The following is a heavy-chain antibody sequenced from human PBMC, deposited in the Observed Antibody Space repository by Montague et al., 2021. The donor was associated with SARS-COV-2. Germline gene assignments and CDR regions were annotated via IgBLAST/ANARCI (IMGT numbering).Heavy chain of an antibody. V-gene: IGHV4-39*01. D-gene: IGHD4-17*01. CDR1: GGSISSTTYR. Sequence: SETLSLTCTVSGGSISSTTYRWGWIRQPPGKGLEWIGFISYSGTTFYNPSLKSRISMSVDTPKSQFSLNLTSVTAADTAVYSCARHYGSSLDSWGQGILAAVSS. CDR3: ARHYGSSLDS. J-gene: IGHJ4*02. CDR2: ISYSGTT.